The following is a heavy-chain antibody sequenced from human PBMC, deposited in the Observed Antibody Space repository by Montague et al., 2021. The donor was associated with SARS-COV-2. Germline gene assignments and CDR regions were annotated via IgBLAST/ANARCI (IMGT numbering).Heavy chain of an antibody. CDR1: GFTVSSYA. J-gene: IGHJ4*02. CDR3: ARAAGNYDILTGYYDY. D-gene: IGHD3-9*01. CDR2: ISYDGSNQ. Sequence: SLRLSCAASGFTVSSYALHWVRQAPGKGLEWVAVISYDGSNQYYAYSXXVLFTISRDNSKNALYLQMNSLRAEDTAVYYCARAAGNYDILTGYYDYWGQGTLVTVSS. V-gene: IGHV3-30*04.